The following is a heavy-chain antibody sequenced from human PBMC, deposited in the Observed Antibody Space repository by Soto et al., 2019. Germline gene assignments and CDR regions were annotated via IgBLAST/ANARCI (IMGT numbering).Heavy chain of an antibody. D-gene: IGHD4-4*01. J-gene: IGHJ3*02. Sequence: PGESLKISCKGSGYSFTSYWIGWVRQMPGKGLEWMGIIYPSDSDTRYSPSFQGQVTISADKSISTAYLQWSSLKASDTAMYYCARVGPPTDDAFDIWGQGTMVTVSS. CDR2: IYPSDSDT. V-gene: IGHV5-51*01. CDR3: ARVGPPTDDAFDI. CDR1: GYSFTSYW.